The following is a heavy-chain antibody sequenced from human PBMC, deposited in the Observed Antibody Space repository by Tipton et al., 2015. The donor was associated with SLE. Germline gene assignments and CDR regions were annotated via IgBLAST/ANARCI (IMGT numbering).Heavy chain of an antibody. CDR2: ISYDGSNK. CDR3: ARDPEWELLLAFDY. V-gene: IGHV3-30*03. D-gene: IGHD1-26*01. CDR1: GFTFSSYW. J-gene: IGHJ4*02. Sequence: RSLRLSCAASGFTFSSYWMSWVRQAPGKGLEWVAVISYDGSNKYYADSVKGRFTISRDNSKNTLYLQMNSLRAEDTAVYYCARDPEWELLLAFDYWGQGTLVTVSS.